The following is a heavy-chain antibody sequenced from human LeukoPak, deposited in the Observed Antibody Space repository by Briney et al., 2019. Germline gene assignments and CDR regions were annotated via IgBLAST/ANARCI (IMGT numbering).Heavy chain of an antibody. CDR3: ARQKAGWGSSIGFDY. CDR2: IYYSGST. CDR1: GGSISSSSYS. D-gene: IGHD3-16*01. Sequence: SETLSLTCTVSGGSISSSSYSWGWIRQPPGKGLEWIGSIYYSGSTYYNPSLKSRVTISVDTSKNQFSLKLSSVTAADTAVYYCARQKAGWGSSIGFDYWGQGTLVTVSS. J-gene: IGHJ4*02. V-gene: IGHV4-39*01.